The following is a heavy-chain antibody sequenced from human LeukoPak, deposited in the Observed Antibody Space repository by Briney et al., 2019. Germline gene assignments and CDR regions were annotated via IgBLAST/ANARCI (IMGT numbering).Heavy chain of an antibody. D-gene: IGHD1-1*01. J-gene: IGHJ3*02. Sequence: TGGSLRLSCAASRLSISSYAMHWVRQAPGKGLEWVAVIWYDGSNKYYADFVKGRFTVSRDNSKNTLYMQMDSLRGEDTAVYYCERDVHGSLDMWGQGTMVTVSS. CDR1: RLSISSYA. CDR2: IWYDGSNK. CDR3: ERDVHGSLDM. V-gene: IGHV3-33*01.